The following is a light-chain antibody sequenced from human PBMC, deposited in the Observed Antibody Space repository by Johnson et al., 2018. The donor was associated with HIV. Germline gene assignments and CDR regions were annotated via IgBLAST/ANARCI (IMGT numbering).Light chain of an antibody. CDR2: ENN. J-gene: IGLJ1*01. CDR3: GTWDSSLSAGNV. V-gene: IGLV1-51*02. Sequence: QLVLTQPPSVSAAPGQKVTISCSGSRSNIVNNYVSWYQQLPGTAPKLLIYENNKRPSGIPDRFSGSKSGTSATLGITGLQTGDEADYYCGTWDSSLSAGNVFGTGTKVTVL. CDR1: RSNIVNNY.